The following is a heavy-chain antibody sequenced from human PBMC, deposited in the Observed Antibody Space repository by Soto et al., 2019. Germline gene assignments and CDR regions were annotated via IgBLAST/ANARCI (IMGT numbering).Heavy chain of an antibody. V-gene: IGHV3-33*01. CDR1: GFTFSSYG. CDR3: ARGCGAGGWFDP. D-gene: IGHD1-26*01. Sequence: QVQLVESGGGVVQPGRSLRLSCAASGFTFSSYGMHWVRQAQGKGLEWVAVIWYDGSNKYYADSVKGRFTISRDNSKNTLYLQMNSMIAEDTAVYYCARGCGAGGWFDPWGQGTLVTVSS. J-gene: IGHJ5*02. CDR2: IWYDGSNK.